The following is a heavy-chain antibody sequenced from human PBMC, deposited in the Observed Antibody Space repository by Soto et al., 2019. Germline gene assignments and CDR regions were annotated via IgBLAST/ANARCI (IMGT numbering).Heavy chain of an antibody. V-gene: IGHV3-30*02. J-gene: IGHJ4*02. CDR1: GFIFSNNG. CDR2: MSYDGSDT. CDR3: TIVRVADSALDH. Sequence: PGGSLRLSCVGSGFIFSNNGMHWVRQSPGKGLEWVAFMSYDGSDTFYADSVKGRFTISRDNSKNTLFLHMSNLRAEDTAMYHCTIVRVADSALDHWGQGTLVTVSS. D-gene: IGHD3-10*02.